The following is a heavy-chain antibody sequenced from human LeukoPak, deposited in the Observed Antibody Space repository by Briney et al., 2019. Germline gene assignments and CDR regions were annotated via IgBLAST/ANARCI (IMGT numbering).Heavy chain of an antibody. J-gene: IGHJ4*02. CDR2: ISYDGGNK. V-gene: IGHV3-30*04. CDR3: ARDLYSSGGFDY. CDR1: GFTFSSYA. D-gene: IGHD6-19*01. Sequence: GRSLRLSCAASGFTFSSYAMHWVRQAPGKGLEWVAVISYDGGNKYYADSVKGRFTISRDNSKNTLYLQMNSLRAEDTAVYYCARDLYSSGGFDYWGQGTLVTVSS.